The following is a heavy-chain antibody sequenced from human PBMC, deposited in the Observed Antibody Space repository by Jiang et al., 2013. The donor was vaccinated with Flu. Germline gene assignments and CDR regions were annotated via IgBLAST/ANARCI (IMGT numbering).Heavy chain of an antibody. CDR1: GGTFSSYA. CDR3: ARPMRELRFLEWLPIPHYLSYYGMDV. V-gene: IGHV1-69*01. CDR2: IIPIFGTA. D-gene: IGHD3-3*01. Sequence: GAEVKKPGSSVKVSCKASGGTFSSYAISWVRQAPGQGLEWMGGIIPIFGTANYAQKFQGRVTITADESTSTAYMELSSLRSEDTAVYYCARPMRELRFLEWLPIPHYLSYYGMDVWGQGTTVTVSS. J-gene: IGHJ6*02.